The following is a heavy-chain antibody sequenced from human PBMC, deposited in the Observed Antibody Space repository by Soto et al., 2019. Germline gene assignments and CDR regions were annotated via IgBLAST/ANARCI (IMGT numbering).Heavy chain of an antibody. CDR3: ARETQWLNWFDP. Sequence: EVQLVESGGGLVQPGGSLRLSCAASGFTFSNYSMNWVRQAPGKGLEWVSYISSDSTIYYADSVKGQFTISRDNAKNPLYLQMNSLRAEDTAVYYCARETQWLNWFDPWGQGTLVTVSS. D-gene: IGHD6-19*01. CDR1: GFTFSNYS. J-gene: IGHJ5*02. V-gene: IGHV3-48*01. CDR2: ISSDSTI.